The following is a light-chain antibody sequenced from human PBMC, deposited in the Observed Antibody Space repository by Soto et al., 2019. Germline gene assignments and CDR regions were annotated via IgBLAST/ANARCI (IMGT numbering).Light chain of an antibody. V-gene: IGKV3-15*01. CDR3: QQYNNWPIT. Sequence: EIVMTQSPVTLSVSPGERATLSCRASQSVSNSLAWYQQKPGQAPRLLFYGASARATGIPASFSGSGSRTEVTLTISSLQSEDLAVYYCQQYNNWPITFGQGTRLEIK. J-gene: IGKJ5*01. CDR1: QSVSNS. CDR2: GAS.